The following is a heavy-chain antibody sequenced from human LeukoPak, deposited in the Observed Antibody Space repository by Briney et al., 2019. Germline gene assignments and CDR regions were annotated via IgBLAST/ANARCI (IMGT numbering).Heavy chain of an antibody. CDR2: IDWDDDK. CDR1: GFSLSTSGIR. V-gene: IGHV2-70*04. D-gene: IGHD6-13*01. J-gene: IGHJ4*02. Sequence: SGPTLVKPTQTLTLTCTFSGFSLSTSGIRVSWIRQPPAKPLELLARIDWDDDKFYSTSLKTRLTISKDTPKNQVVLTMTNMDPVDTATYYCARMDSSSWLGHFDYWGQGTLVTVSS. CDR3: ARMDSSSWLGHFDY.